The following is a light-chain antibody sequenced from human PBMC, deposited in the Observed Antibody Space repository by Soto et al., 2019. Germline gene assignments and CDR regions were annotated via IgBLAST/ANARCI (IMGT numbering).Light chain of an antibody. J-gene: IGKJ3*01. CDR1: QSVSRY. Sequence: EIVLTQSPATLSLSPGERATLSCRASQSVSRYLAWYQQKPGQAPRLLIYDASNRATGIPPRFSGNGSGTDFTLTISSLEPEDFAVYYCQQRSNWPTFGPGTKVDSK. CDR2: DAS. V-gene: IGKV3-11*01. CDR3: QQRSNWPT.